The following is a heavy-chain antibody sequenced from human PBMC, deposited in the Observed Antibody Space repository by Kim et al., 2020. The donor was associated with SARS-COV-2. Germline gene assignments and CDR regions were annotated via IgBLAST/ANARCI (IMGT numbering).Heavy chain of an antibody. CDR3: ASSVYLEMATMDPTY. Sequence: SVKVSCKASGGTLSSYAISWVRQAPGQGLEWMGRIIPILGIANYAQKFQGRVTIIADKSTSTAYMELSSLRSEDTAVYYCASSVYLEMATMDPTYWGQGTLVTVSS. D-gene: IGHD5-12*01. J-gene: IGHJ4*02. CDR1: GGTLSSYA. V-gene: IGHV1-69*04. CDR2: IIPILGIA.